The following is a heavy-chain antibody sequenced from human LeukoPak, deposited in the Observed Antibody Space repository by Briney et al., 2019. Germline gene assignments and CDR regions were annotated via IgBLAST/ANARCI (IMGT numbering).Heavy chain of an antibody. J-gene: IGHJ4*02. Sequence: GGSLRLSCAASGFTFSSYAMSWVRQAPGKGLEWVSATSGSGGSAYYADSVKGRFTIARDNSKNTLYLQMNSLRAEDTAVYYCAKDFATGYSSGWYVYWGQGTLVTVSS. D-gene: IGHD6-19*01. CDR3: AKDFATGYSSGWYVY. CDR2: TSGSGGSA. V-gene: IGHV3-23*01. CDR1: GFTFSSYA.